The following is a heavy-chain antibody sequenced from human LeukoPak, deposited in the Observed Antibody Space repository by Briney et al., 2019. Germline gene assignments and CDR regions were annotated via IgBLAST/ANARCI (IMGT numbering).Heavy chain of an antibody. Sequence: ASVKVSCKASGYTFTSYDINWVRQATGQGLEWMGWMNPNSGNTGYAQKFQGRVTMTRNTSISTAYMELSSLRSEDTAVYYCAIHVETAMVLIDYWGQGTLVTVSS. CDR3: AIHVETAMVLIDY. V-gene: IGHV1-8*01. J-gene: IGHJ4*02. D-gene: IGHD5-18*01. CDR2: MNPNSGNT. CDR1: GYTFTSYD.